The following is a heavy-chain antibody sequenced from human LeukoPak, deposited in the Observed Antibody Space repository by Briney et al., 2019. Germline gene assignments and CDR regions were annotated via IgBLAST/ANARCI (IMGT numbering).Heavy chain of an antibody. J-gene: IGHJ6*03. CDR3: ASRSGYYYYYMDV. V-gene: IGHV3-53*01. CDR2: IYTGGST. Sequence: GGSLRLSCAVCGFSVRTNFMSWVRQAPGKGLEWVSVIYTGGSTDHADSVKGRFTISRDNSKNTLSLQMRAEDTAVYYCASRSGYYYYYMDVWGKGTTVTISS. CDR1: GFSVRTNF.